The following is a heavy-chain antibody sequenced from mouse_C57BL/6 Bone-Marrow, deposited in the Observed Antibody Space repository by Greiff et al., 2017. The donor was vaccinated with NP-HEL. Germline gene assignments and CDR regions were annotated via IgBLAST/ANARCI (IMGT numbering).Heavy chain of an antibody. V-gene: IGHV2-2*01. CDR3: ARIYYGYDEFPYYAMDY. Sequence: VQRVESGPGLVQPSQSLSITCTVSGFSLTSYGVHWVRQSPGKGLEWLGVIWSGGSTDYNAAFISRLSISKDNSKSQVFFKMNSLQADDTAIYYCARIYYGYDEFPYYAMDYWGQGTSVTVSS. J-gene: IGHJ4*01. D-gene: IGHD2-2*01. CDR1: GFSLTSYG. CDR2: IWSGGST.